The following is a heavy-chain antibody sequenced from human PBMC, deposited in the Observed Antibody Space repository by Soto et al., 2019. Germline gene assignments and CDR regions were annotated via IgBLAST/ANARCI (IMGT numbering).Heavy chain of an antibody. CDR2: IYSGGST. J-gene: IGHJ6*03. Sequence: GGSLRLSCAASGFTVNSNYMSWVRQAPGKGLEWVSAIYSGGSTYYAGSVKGRFTVSRDNSKNTLYLQMNSLRAEDTAVYYCARVGAERNIIGYCSGGSCPKGLYYNYMDVGGKGTRVTVSS. CDR1: GFTVNSNY. D-gene: IGHD2-15*01. V-gene: IGHV3-66*01. CDR3: ARVGAERNIIGYCSGGSCPKGLYYNYMDV.